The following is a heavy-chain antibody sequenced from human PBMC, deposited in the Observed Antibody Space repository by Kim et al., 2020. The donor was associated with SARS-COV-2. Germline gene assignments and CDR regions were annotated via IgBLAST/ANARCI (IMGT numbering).Heavy chain of an antibody. CDR3: ARDTRVPLRVASFDL. Sequence: SETLSLTCAVSGGSISSSNWWSWVRQPPGKGLEWIGEIYHSGSTNYNPSLKSRVTISVDKSKNQFSLKLSSVTAADTAVYYCARDTRVPLRVASFDLWGRGTLVTVSS. CDR2: IYHSGST. D-gene: IGHD5-12*01. CDR1: GGSISSSNW. J-gene: IGHJ2*01. V-gene: IGHV4-4*02.